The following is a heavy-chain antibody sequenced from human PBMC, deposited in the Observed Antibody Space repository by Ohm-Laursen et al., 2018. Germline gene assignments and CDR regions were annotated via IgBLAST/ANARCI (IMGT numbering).Heavy chain of an antibody. CDR3: ARSRYKWNYGYFDY. CDR1: GSTFTGYH. V-gene: IGHV1-2*02. D-gene: IGHD1-7*01. Sequence: ASVKVSCNASGSTFTGYHMHWVRQAPGQGLEWMGWINPDSGGTNYAQKFQGRVTMTRGTSISTAYMEVSRPRSDDTAVYYCARSRYKWNYGYFDYWGQGTLVTVSS. J-gene: IGHJ4*02. CDR2: INPDSGGT.